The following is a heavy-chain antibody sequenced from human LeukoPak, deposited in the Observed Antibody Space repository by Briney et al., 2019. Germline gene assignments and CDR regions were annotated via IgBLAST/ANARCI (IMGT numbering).Heavy chain of an antibody. Sequence: PGGSLRLSCAASGFTFSGIWMAWVRQAPGKGLEWVAVISKDGSMKYYSDSVKGRFTVSRDNSIHTLYLEMNSLKTEDTAVYYCAGESFDFWSQGTMVTVSS. J-gene: IGHJ3*01. CDR1: GFTFSGIW. CDR3: AGESFDF. CDR2: ISKDGSMK. V-gene: IGHV3-30*03.